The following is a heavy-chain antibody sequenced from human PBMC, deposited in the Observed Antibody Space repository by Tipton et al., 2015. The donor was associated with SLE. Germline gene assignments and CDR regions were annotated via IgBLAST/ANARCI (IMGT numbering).Heavy chain of an antibody. CDR3: ARYMGETLAKNWFDP. D-gene: IGHD5-12*01. Sequence: QSGAEVKKSGESLKISCKGSGYDFFGYWIGWVRQMPGKGLEWMGIIYPDSSDTRYSPSFQGQVTMSADKSINTAYLHWSSLKAADTAIYYCARYMGETLAKNWFDPWGQGTVVTVAS. CDR1: GYDFFGYW. V-gene: IGHV5-51*03. CDR2: IYPDSSDT. J-gene: IGHJ5*02.